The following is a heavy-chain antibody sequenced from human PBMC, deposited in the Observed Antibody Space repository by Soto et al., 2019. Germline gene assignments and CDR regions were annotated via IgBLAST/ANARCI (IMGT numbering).Heavy chain of an antibody. CDR1: GFTFSSYS. CDR3: ARVSRGYSGYDLGY. J-gene: IGHJ4*02. V-gene: IGHV3-21*01. Sequence: EVQLVESGGGLVKPGGSLRLSCAASGFTFSSYSMNWVRQAPGKGLEWVSCISSSSSYIYYADSVKGRFTISRDNAKNSLQLQMNSLRAEDTAVYYCARVSRGYSGYDLGYWGQGTLVTVSS. D-gene: IGHD5-12*01. CDR2: ISSSSSYI.